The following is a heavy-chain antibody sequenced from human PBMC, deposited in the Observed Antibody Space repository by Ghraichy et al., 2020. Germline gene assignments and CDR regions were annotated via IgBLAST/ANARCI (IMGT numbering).Heavy chain of an antibody. D-gene: IGHD1-1*01. CDR3: ARGTSPLLFDY. Sequence: TLSLTCTVSGGSISSYYWSWIRQPPGKGLEWIGYIYYSGSTNYNPSLKSRVTISVDTSKNQFSLKLSSVTAADTAVYYCARGTSPLLFDYWGQGTLVTVSS. V-gene: IGHV4-59*01. J-gene: IGHJ4*02. CDR2: IYYSGST. CDR1: GGSISSYY.